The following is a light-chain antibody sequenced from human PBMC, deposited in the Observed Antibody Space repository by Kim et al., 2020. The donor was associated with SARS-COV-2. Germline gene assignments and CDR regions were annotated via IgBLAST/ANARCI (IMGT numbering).Light chain of an antibody. CDR1: NIGKTS. V-gene: IGLV3-21*04. CDR3: QVWDSGSDRGV. CDR2: YDS. J-gene: IGLJ2*01. Sequence: SYELTQPPSVSVAPGKTARITCEGDNIGKTSVHWYQQKPGQAPVLVIYYDSDRPSGIAERFSGSNSGNTATLTISRVEAGDEADYHCQVWDSGSDRGVFGGGTKLTVL.